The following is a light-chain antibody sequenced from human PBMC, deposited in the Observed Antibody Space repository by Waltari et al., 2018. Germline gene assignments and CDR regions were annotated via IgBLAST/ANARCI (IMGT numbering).Light chain of an antibody. J-gene: IGLJ2*01. Sequence: QAVLTQPSSLSASPGASASLTCTLRSGINVGTYRIYWYQQKPGSPPQYLLSYKSDSDKQQGSGVPSRCSGSKDASANAGILLISGIQSDDEADYYCLIWHSSAVVFGGGTKLTVL. CDR3: LIWHSSAVV. CDR2: YKSDSDK. CDR1: SGINVGTYR. V-gene: IGLV5-45*02.